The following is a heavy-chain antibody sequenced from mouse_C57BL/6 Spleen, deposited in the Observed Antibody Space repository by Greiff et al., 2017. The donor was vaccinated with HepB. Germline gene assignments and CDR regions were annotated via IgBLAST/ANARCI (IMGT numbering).Heavy chain of an antibody. V-gene: IGHV1-55*01. Sequence: QVQLQQPGAELVKPGASVKMSCKASGYTFTSYWITWVKQRPGQGLEWIGDIYPGSGSTNYNEKFKSKATLTVDTSSSTAYMQLSSLTSEDSAAYYCARPSTLYGSSHYFDYWGQGSTLTVSS. CDR1: GYTFTSYW. CDR3: ARPSTLYGSSHYFDY. CDR2: IYPGSGST. J-gene: IGHJ2*01. D-gene: IGHD1-1*01.